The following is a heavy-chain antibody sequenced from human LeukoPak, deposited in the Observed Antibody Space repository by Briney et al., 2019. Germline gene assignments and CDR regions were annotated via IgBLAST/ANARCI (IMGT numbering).Heavy chain of an antibody. V-gene: IGHV1-24*01. CDR2: FDPEDGET. CDR3: ATGRFGELSNWFDP. CDR1: GYTLTELS. J-gene: IGHJ5*02. D-gene: IGHD3-10*01. Sequence: ASVKVSCKVSGYTLTELSMHWVRQAPGKGLEWMGGFDPEDGETIYAQEFQGRVTMTEDTSTDTAYMELSSLRSEDTAVYYCATGRFGELSNWFDPWGQGTLVTVSS.